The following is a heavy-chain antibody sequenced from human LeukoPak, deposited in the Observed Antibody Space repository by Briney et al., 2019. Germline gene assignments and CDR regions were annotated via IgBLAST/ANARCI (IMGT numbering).Heavy chain of an antibody. Sequence: SETLSLTCTVSGDSISSSTYYWGWIRQSPGKGLEWIGSIYYSGTTFYNPSLKSRVTISVDTSKNQFSLKLSSVIAADTAVYYCARVRYSSGWYLADYWGQGTLVTVSS. V-gene: IGHV4-39*07. CDR1: GDSISSSTYY. CDR2: IYYSGTT. D-gene: IGHD6-19*01. J-gene: IGHJ4*02. CDR3: ARVRYSSGWYLADY.